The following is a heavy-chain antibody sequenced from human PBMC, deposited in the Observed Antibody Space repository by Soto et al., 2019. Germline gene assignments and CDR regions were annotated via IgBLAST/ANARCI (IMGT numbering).Heavy chain of an antibody. CDR2: IFWDDDK. CDR3: AHSRRRDRCSGGACYLFDD. J-gene: IGHJ4*02. D-gene: IGHD2-15*01. Sequence: SGPTLVNPPQTLTLTCTFSGFSLSTSGMCVSWIRQPPGQALEWLTIIFWDDDKRYSPSLRSRINVFGDSSGNHVFLTMTNMEAADTGTYYCAHSRRRDRCSGGACYLFDDWGQGIPVTVSS. CDR1: GFSLSTSGMC. V-gene: IGHV2-5*08.